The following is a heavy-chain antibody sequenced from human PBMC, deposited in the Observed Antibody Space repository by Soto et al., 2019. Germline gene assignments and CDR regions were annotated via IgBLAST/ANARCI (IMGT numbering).Heavy chain of an antibody. CDR1: GFSLSTSGVG. CDR2: IFWDDDT. CDR3: AHTGESYNSGSYDVDY. Sequence: QITLKESGPTLLKPTQTLTLTCTFSGFSLSTSGVGVGWIRQPPGKALEWLAVIFWDDDTRLSPSLKTRLTVPKDTTKTQVVLTMSNVDPIDTVSYYCAHTGESYNSGSYDVDYWDQGTLVTVST. D-gene: IGHD3-10*01. J-gene: IGHJ4*02. V-gene: IGHV2-5*02.